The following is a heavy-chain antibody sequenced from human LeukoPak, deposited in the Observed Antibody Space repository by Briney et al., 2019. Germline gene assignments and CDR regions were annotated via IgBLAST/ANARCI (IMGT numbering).Heavy chain of an antibody. J-gene: IGHJ3*02. D-gene: IGHD6-19*01. CDR1: GGSFSGYY. CDR3: ARYPPSPSSGWPTRRDAFDI. V-gene: IGHV4-34*01. Sequence: SETLSLTCAVYGGSFSGYYWSWIRQPPGKGLEWIGEINHSGSTNYNPSLKSRVTISVDTSKNQFPLKLSSVTAADTAVYYCARYPPSPSSGWPTRRDAFDIWGQGTMVTVSS. CDR2: INHSGST.